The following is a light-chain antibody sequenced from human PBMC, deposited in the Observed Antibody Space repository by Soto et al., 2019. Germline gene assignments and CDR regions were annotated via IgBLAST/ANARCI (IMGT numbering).Light chain of an antibody. V-gene: IGKV1-5*03. CDR2: KAS. Sequence: MTQSPLSLPVTPGEPASISCRSSQSLLHSNGYNYLAWYQQKPGKAPKVLIYKASSLESGVPSRFSGSGSGTEFTLTISSLQPDDFATYYCQQYNSYSETFGQGTKVDIK. CDR1: QSLLHSNGYNY. J-gene: IGKJ1*01. CDR3: QQYNSYSET.